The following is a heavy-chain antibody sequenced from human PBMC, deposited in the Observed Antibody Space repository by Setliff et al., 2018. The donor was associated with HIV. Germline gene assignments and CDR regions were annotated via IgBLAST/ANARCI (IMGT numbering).Heavy chain of an antibody. V-gene: IGHV4-31*11. J-gene: IGHJ3*02. CDR1: GDSITSGGYY. Sequence: PSETLSLTCVVSGDSITSGGYYWTWIRQSPGKGLDWIGSISSSGSTYYKASLKSRVAISTDTSENQLSLRLNSVTAADTALYYWARGGGVRDAFDIWGQGTLVTVSS. CDR3: ARGGGVRDAFDI. D-gene: IGHD3-16*01. CDR2: ISSSGST.